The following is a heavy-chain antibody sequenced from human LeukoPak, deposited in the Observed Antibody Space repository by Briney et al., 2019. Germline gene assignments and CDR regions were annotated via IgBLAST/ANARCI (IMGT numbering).Heavy chain of an antibody. D-gene: IGHD2-8*01. V-gene: IGHV3-15*06. CDR3: ATGLRNGFEI. J-gene: IGHJ3*02. CDR1: GFTFSSYA. CDR2: VKLNIDGATT. Sequence: GGSLRLSCAASGFTFSSYAMNWVRQPPGKGLEWVGRVKLNIDGATTNYSAPVKGRFTISRDDSKDTLYLQMNSLKTEDTALYYCATGLRNGFEIWGQGTMVTVSS.